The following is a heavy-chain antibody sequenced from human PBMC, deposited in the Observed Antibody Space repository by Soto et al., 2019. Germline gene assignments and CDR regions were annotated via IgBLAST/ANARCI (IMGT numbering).Heavy chain of an antibody. CDR1: GGSISSNNW. CDR2: IYHSGST. J-gene: IGHJ5*02. D-gene: IGHD3-10*01. CDR3: ARAFRIWFGELLPDWFDL. V-gene: IGHV4-4*02. Sequence: SETLSLTCAVSGGSISSNNWWSWVRQPPGKGLEWIGEIYHSGSTNYNPSLKSRVTISVDKSKNQFSLKVSSVTAADTAVYYCARAFRIWFGELLPDWFDLWGQGTLVTVSS.